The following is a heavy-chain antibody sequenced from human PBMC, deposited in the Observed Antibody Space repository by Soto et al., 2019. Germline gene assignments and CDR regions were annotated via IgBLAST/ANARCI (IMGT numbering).Heavy chain of an antibody. CDR2: IYWDDAK. D-gene: IGHD3-9*01. Sequence: QITLTESGPTLVKPTQTLTLTCTFSGISLTNSGVGVSWIRQPPGKALEWLAVIYWDDAKHFSPSQKSRLTITTDTSKNRVVFTMTNMDSVDTDSYFCAQIDFDLYGMDVWGQGTTVLVSS. CDR3: AQIDFDLYGMDV. J-gene: IGHJ6*02. CDR1: GISLTNSGVG. V-gene: IGHV2-5*02.